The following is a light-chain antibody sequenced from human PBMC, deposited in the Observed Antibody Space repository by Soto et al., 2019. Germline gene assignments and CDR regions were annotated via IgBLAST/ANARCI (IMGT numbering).Light chain of an antibody. Sequence: DIQMTQSPSTLSASVGDRVTITCRASQSISSWLAWYQQKPGKAPKLLIYKASSLESGVPSRFSGSGSGTEFTLTISSLQPDDFAVYYCQQYGDPPYTFGQGTRVEIK. J-gene: IGKJ2*01. CDR2: KAS. V-gene: IGKV1-5*03. CDR3: QQYGDPPYT. CDR1: QSISSW.